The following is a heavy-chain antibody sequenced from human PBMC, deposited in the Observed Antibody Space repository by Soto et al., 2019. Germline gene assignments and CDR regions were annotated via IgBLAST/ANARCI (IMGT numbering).Heavy chain of an antibody. CDR2: IKSEPDSGTT. D-gene: IGHD2-8*01. V-gene: IGHV3-15*01. CDR3: TTSVLIVYANATDSNLEV. J-gene: IGHJ3*01. CDR1: GFKLNNAW. Sequence: GSLRLSCAASGFKLNNAWESWVRQAPGKGLEWIGHIKSEPDSGTTDYAAPVKGRFTISRDGSDNTLYLQMNSPKTEDTALYYCTTSVLIVYANATDSNLEVWGQATMVTV.